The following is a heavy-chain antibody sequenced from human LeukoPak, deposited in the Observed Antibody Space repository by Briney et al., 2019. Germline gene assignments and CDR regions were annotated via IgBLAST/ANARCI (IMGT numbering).Heavy chain of an antibody. CDR2: ISRSTSTI. CDR3: ARGNGNFDY. V-gene: IGHV3-48*02. D-gene: IGHD4-23*01. J-gene: IGHJ4*02. Sequence: GGSLRLSCAASGFTFSSYSMNWVRQAPGKGLEWVSYISRSTSTIYYADSVKGRFTISRDNAKNLLYLQMNSLRDEDTAVYYCARGNGNFDYWGQGTLVTVSS. CDR1: GFTFSSYS.